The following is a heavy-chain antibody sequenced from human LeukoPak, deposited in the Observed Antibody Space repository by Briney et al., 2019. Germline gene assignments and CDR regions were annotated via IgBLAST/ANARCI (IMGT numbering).Heavy chain of an antibody. CDR2: ISGSGGST. D-gene: IGHD5-12*01. Sequence: GSLRLSCAASGFTFSSYAISWVRQAPGKGLEWVSAISGSGGSTYYADSVKGRFTISRDNSKNSLYLQMNSLRAEDTAVYYCARYSAASGLGYWGQGTLVTVSS. J-gene: IGHJ4*02. CDR1: GFTFSSYA. CDR3: ARYSAASGLGY. V-gene: IGHV3-23*01.